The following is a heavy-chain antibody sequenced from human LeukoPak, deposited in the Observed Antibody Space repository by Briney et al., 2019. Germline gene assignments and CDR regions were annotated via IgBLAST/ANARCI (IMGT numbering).Heavy chain of an antibody. D-gene: IGHD2-2*01. J-gene: IGHJ4*02. Sequence: GASVKVSCKASGYTFSDYGITWVRQAPGQGLEWMGWISTDNDYTDYSQKLQGRVTMTTDTSTSTAYMELRSLRSDDKALYYCARVEVPAALLGFDYWGQGTLVTVSS. V-gene: IGHV1-18*01. CDR3: ARVEVPAALLGFDY. CDR1: GYTFSDYG. CDR2: ISTDNDYT.